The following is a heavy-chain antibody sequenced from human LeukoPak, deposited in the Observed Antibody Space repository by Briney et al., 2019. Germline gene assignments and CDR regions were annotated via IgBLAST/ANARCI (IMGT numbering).Heavy chain of an antibody. V-gene: IGHV3-23*01. J-gene: IGHJ4*02. CDR1: GFTFSSDP. Sequence: GGSLRLSCAASGFTFSSDPTSWVREAPGRLLEWVSTISGGGGTTYSSDSVKGRFTISRDNSKNTLFLQMNSLGAEDTAVYYCAKASTFGELNRPFDYWGQGTLVTVPS. CDR2: ISGGGGTT. D-gene: IGHD3-10*01. CDR3: AKASTFGELNRPFDY.